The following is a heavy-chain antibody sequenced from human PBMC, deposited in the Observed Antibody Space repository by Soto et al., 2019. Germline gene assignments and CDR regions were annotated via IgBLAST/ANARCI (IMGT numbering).Heavy chain of an antibody. V-gene: IGHV3-30*18. J-gene: IGHJ4*02. CDR2: ISYDGSNK. Sequence: QVQLVESGGGVVQPGRSLRLSCAASGFTFSDYGMHWVRQAPGKGLEWVAVISYDGSNKYQADSMKGRFTISRDNSKNTMYLQMNSLIAEDTAVYYCAKDHGSGWYRDLDYWGQGTLVTVSS. D-gene: IGHD6-19*01. CDR3: AKDHGSGWYRDLDY. CDR1: GFTFSDYG.